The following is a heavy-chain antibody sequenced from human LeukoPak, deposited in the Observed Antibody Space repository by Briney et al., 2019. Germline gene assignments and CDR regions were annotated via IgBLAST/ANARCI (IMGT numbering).Heavy chain of an antibody. CDR2: INRGATYI. V-gene: IGHV3-21*01. CDR3: VRLRRNSDSSGYYYYYDP. Sequence: PGGSLRLSCTVSEFTFSSYSMNWVRQAPGKGLEWVASINRGATYIYYADSMKGRFTISRDDAKSSLYLQMNSLRAEDTAVYYCVRLRRNSDSSGYYYYYDPWGQGTLVTVSS. D-gene: IGHD3-22*01. CDR1: EFTFSSYS. J-gene: IGHJ5*02.